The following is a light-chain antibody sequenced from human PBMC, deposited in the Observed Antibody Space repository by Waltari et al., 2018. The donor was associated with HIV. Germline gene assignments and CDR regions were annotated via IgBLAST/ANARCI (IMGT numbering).Light chain of an antibody. Sequence: QSVLTQPPSASGTPGQRVTISCSGSFSNIGSNTINWYQHLPGTAPKLLIFNNNPRPSWGPYRCSASKSGTSASLAISGLQSEDGADYYCAVWDDSLNGWAFGGGTKLTVL. V-gene: IGLV1-44*01. CDR3: AVWDDSLNGWA. CDR1: FSNIGSNT. CDR2: NNN. J-gene: IGLJ3*02.